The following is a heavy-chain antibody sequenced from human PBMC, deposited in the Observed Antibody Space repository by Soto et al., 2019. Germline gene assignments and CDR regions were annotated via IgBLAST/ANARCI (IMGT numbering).Heavy chain of an antibody. V-gene: IGHV4-30-2*01. CDR1: GGSIISGGYS. CDR3: ARWFDP. Sequence: SETLSLTCAVSGGSIISGGYSWSLIRQPPGKGLEWIGYISHSGSTYYNPSLKSRVTISVDRSKNQFSLKLSSVTAADTAVYYCARWFDPWGQGTLVTVSS. CDR2: ISHSGST. J-gene: IGHJ5*02.